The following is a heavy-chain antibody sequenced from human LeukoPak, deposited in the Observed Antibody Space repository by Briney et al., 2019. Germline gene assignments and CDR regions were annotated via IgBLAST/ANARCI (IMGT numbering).Heavy chain of an antibody. CDR3: ARDRVGSGWPRPYYFEF. CDR2: INPNTGAT. D-gene: IGHD6-19*01. J-gene: IGHJ4*02. CDR1: GYTFTGYY. Sequence: ASVKVSCRPSGYTFTGYYIHWVRRAPGLGLEWMGWINPNTGATMYGQKFQGRVTLTRDTSIDTAYMELSNLRSDDTALYYCARDRVGSGWPRPYYFEFWGQGSLVTVSS. V-gene: IGHV1-2*02.